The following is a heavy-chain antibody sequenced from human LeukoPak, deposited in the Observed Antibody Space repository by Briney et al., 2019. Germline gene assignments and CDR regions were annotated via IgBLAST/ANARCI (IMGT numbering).Heavy chain of an antibody. D-gene: IGHD6-13*01. J-gene: IGHJ4*02. V-gene: IGHV3-20*04. Sequence: GGSLRLSCAASGFTFDDYGMSWVRQAPGKGLEWVSGINWNGGSTGYADSVKGRFTISRDNSKNTLYLQMNSLRADDTAVYYCALSIPSTGNNYFDYWGQGTLVTVSS. CDR3: ALSIPSTGNNYFDY. CDR1: GFTFDDYG. CDR2: INWNGGST.